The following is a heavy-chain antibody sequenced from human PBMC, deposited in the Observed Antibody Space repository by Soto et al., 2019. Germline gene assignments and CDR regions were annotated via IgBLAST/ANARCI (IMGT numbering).Heavy chain of an antibody. J-gene: IGHJ6*03. Sequence: SETLSLTCTVSGGSISSYYWSWIRQPPGKGLEWIGYIYYSGSTNYNPSLKSRVTISVDTSKNQFSLKLSSVTAADTAVYYCASSDLSSSWYGGGYYYYYYMDVWGKGTKVTVSS. D-gene: IGHD6-13*01. CDR2: IYYSGST. CDR1: GGSISSYY. CDR3: ASSDLSSSWYGGGYYYYYYMDV. V-gene: IGHV4-59*08.